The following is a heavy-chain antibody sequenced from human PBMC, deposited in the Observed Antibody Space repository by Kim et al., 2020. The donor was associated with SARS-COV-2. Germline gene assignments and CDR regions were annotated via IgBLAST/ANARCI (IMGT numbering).Heavy chain of an antibody. J-gene: IGHJ6*02. Sequence: GGSLRLSCAASGFTFDDYTMHWVRQAPGKGLEWVSLISWDGGSTYYADSVKGRFTISRDNSKNSLYLQMNSLRTEDTALYYCAKVYELGPYYYYGMDVWGQGTTVTVSS. CDR3: AKVYELGPYYYYGMDV. CDR2: ISWDGGST. D-gene: IGHD3-16*01. CDR1: GFTFDDYT. V-gene: IGHV3-43*01.